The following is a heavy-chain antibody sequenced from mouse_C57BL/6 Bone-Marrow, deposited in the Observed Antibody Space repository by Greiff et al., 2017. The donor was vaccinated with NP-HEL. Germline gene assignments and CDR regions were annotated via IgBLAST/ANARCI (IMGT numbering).Heavy chain of an antibody. CDR3: ARHGGRGDFDY. V-gene: IGHV5-15*01. CDR2: LSNLAYSI. D-gene: IGHD1-1*02. Sequence: EVMLVESGGGLVQPGGSLKLSCAASGFTFSDYGMAWVRQAPRKGPEWVAFLSNLAYSIYYADTVTGRFTISRENAKNTLYLEMSSLRSEDTAMYYCARHGGRGDFDYWGQGTTLTVSS. J-gene: IGHJ2*01. CDR1: GFTFSDYG.